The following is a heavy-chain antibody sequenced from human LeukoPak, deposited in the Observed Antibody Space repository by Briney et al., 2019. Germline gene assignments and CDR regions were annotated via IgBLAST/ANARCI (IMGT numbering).Heavy chain of an antibody. V-gene: IGHV3-49*04. Sequence: GGSLRLSCAASGFTFDDYAMHWVRQAPGKGLEWVGFIRSKAYGGTTEYAASVKGRFTISRDDSKSIAYLQMNSLKTEDTAVYYCTRGGYSGYDNFDYWGQGTLVTVSS. D-gene: IGHD5-12*01. CDR1: GFTFDDYA. CDR3: TRGGYSGYDNFDY. CDR2: IRSKAYGGTT. J-gene: IGHJ4*02.